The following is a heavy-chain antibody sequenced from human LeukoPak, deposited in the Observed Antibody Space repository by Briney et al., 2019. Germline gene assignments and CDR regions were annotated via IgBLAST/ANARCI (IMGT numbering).Heavy chain of an antibody. CDR2: MNSNSGNT. D-gene: IGHD3-16*01. CDR1: GYTFTSYD. Sequence: ASVKVSCKASGYTFTSYDNNWVRQATGQGLEWMGLMNSNSGNTGYAQKFQGRVTMSRNTSISTAYMELSSLRSEDTAVYYCARRLGKPRRKDTWFDPWGQGTLVTVSS. J-gene: IGHJ5*02. V-gene: IGHV1-8*01. CDR3: ARRLGKPRRKDTWFDP.